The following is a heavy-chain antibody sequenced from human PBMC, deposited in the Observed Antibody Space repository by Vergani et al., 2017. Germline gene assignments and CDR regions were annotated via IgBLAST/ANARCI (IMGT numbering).Heavy chain of an antibody. CDR2: ISGSGGST. J-gene: IGHJ4*02. Sequence: EVQLLESGGGLVQPGGSLRLSCAASGFTFSSYAMSWFRQAPGKGLEWGSAISGSGGSTYYAASVKGRFTISRDNSKNTLYLQMNSLRAEDTAVYYCAGEITMIVATTMYYFDYWGQGTLVTVSS. CDR1: GFTFSSYA. V-gene: IGHV3-23*01. D-gene: IGHD3-22*01. CDR3: AGEITMIVATTMYYFDY.